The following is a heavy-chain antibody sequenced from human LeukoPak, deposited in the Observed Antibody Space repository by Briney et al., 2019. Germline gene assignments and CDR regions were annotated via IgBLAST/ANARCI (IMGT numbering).Heavy chain of an antibody. CDR3: ARDYFSSGCSFDY. CDR2: INHSGST. J-gene: IGHJ4*02. D-gene: IGHD6-19*01. CDR1: GGSFSGYY. V-gene: IGHV4-34*01. Sequence: SETLSLTCAVYGGSFSGYYWSWIRQPPGEGLEWIGEINHSGSTNYNPSLKSRVTISVDTSKNQFSLKLSSVTAADTAVYYCARDYFSSGCSFDYWGQGTLVTVSS.